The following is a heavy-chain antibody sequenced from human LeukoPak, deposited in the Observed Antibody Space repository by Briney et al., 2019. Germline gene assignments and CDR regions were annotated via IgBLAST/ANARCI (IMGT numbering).Heavy chain of an antibody. Sequence: GGSLRLSCAASGFTFSSYSMNWVRQAPGEGLEWVAGMNWNGGHSGYADSVKGRFAVSRDNAKNSLYLQMNSLRAEDTALYYCARENGDYWGQGTLVTVSS. J-gene: IGHJ4*02. CDR3: ARENGDY. V-gene: IGHV3-20*04. CDR2: MNWNGGHS. D-gene: IGHD2-8*01. CDR1: GFTFSSYS.